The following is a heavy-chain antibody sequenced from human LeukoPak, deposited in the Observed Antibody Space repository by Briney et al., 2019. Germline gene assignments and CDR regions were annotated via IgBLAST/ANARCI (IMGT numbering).Heavy chain of an antibody. CDR1: GGSTSSYY. CDR3: ARARGYDFWSGYARGFDP. V-gene: IGHV4-59*01. D-gene: IGHD3-3*01. CDR2: IYYSGST. J-gene: IGHJ5*02. Sequence: SETLSLTCTVSGGSTSSYYWSWIRQPPGKGLEWIGYIYYSGSTNYNPSLKSRVTISVDTSKNQFSLKLSSVTAADTAVYYCARARGYDFWSGYARGFDPWGQGTLVTVSS.